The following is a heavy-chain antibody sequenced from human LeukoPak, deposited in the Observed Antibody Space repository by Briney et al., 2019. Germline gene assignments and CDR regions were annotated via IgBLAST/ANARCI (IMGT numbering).Heavy chain of an antibody. CDR3: GRAFPPLRTSSAGDL. CDR2: INWNGGST. CDR1: GFTFDDYG. J-gene: IGHJ1*01. D-gene: IGHD3-16*01. Sequence: GGSLRLSCAASGFTFDDYGMSWVRQAPGKGLEWVSGINWNGGSTGYADSVKGRFTISRDNAKNSLYLQMDSLGVEDTAVYYCGRAFPPLRTSSAGDLWGQGTLVIVSS. V-gene: IGHV3-20*04.